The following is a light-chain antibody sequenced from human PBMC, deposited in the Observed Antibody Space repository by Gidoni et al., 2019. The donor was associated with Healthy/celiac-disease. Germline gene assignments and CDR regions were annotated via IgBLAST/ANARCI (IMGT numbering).Light chain of an antibody. CDR2: AAS. CDR3: QQSYSTPLT. V-gene: IGKV1-39*01. J-gene: IGKJ4*01. Sequence: IQMTQSPSSLSASVGDRVTITCRASQSISSYLNWYQQKPGKAPKLLIYAASSLQSGVPSRFKGNGSGTDFTLTISRLQPEDVATYYCQQSYSTPLTFGGGTKVEIK. CDR1: QSISSY.